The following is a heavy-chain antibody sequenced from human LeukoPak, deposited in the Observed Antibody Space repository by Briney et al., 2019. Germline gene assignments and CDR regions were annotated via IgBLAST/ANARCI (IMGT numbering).Heavy chain of an antibody. CDR2: ISGSGSST. Sequence: PGGSLRLSRVASGITFSTYGMSWVRQAPGKGLEWVSAISGSGSSTYYADSVKGRFTISRDNSKNTLYLQMNSLRAEDTAVYYCAKDSPILTYWGQGTLVTVSS. J-gene: IGHJ4*02. CDR1: GITFSTYG. D-gene: IGHD3-9*01. V-gene: IGHV3-23*01. CDR3: AKDSPILTY.